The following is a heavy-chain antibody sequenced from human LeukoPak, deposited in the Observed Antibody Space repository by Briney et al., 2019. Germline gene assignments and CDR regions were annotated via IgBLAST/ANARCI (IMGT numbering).Heavy chain of an antibody. D-gene: IGHD3-3*01. V-gene: IGHV4-38-2*01. Sequence: SESLSLTCAVSGYSISSGYYWGWIRQPPGQGLEWIGSIYHSASTYYNPSLKSRVTISVDTSKDQFSLKLSSVTAADTAVYYCARRYYDFWSRYYPAAFDIWGEGTMVTVSS. CDR3: ARRYYDFWSRYYPAAFDI. CDR1: GYSISSGYY. J-gene: IGHJ3*02. CDR2: IYHSAST.